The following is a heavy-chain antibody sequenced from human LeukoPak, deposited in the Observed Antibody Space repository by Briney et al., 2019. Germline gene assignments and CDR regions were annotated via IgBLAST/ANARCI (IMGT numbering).Heavy chain of an antibody. CDR3: ARHKYSSGWFDP. D-gene: IGHD6-19*01. Sequence: SETLSLTCTVSGGSISSYYWSWIRQPPGKGLEWIGYIYYSGSTNYNPSLKSRVTISVDTSKNQFSLKLSSVTAADTAVYYCARHKYSSGWFDPWGQGTLVTVSS. CDR2: IYYSGST. V-gene: IGHV4-59*08. CDR1: GGSISSYY. J-gene: IGHJ5*02.